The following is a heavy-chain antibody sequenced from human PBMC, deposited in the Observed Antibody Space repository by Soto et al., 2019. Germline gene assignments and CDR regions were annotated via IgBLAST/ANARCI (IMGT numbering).Heavy chain of an antibody. V-gene: IGHV4-30-4*01. CDR2: IYYSGST. CDR1: GGSISSGDYY. Sequence: QVQLQESGPGLVKPSQTLSLTCTVSGGSISSGDYYWSWIRQPPGKGLEWIGYIYYSGSTYYNPCLKSRVTLSVETSTSHFSLKLSSVPAPDTAVYYCAREEYSSGWYDYWGQGTLVTVSS. CDR3: AREEYSSGWYDY. J-gene: IGHJ4*02. D-gene: IGHD6-19*01.